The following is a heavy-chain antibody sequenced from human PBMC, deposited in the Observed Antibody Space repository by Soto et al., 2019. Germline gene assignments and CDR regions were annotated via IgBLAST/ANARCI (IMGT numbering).Heavy chain of an antibody. D-gene: IGHD3-10*01. CDR3: ARCCKWYASGGDY. J-gene: IGHJ4*02. V-gene: IGHV3-7*03. CDR1: GFTCSSCW. CDR2: IKQDGSEK. Sequence: GGSLRLSCAASGFTCSSCWMSWVRQAPGKGQEWVANIKQDGSEKYYVDSVKGRFTISRDTAKNSLYLQMNSLRAEDAAVYYCARCCKWYASGGDYWGQGTLGTVSS.